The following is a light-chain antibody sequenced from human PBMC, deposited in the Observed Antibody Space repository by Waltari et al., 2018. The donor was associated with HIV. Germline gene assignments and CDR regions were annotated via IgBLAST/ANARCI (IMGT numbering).Light chain of an antibody. V-gene: IGLV2-23*02. CDR2: DVS. Sequence: QSALTQPASVSGSPGQSITISCTGTSSDVGGYNYVSWYQQHPVKAPKLMIFDVSKRPSGVSNRVSGSKSGNTASLTISGLQAEDDAYYYCCSYAGSTSYVFVTGTKVTVL. J-gene: IGLJ1*01. CDR1: SSDVGGYNY. CDR3: CSYAGSTSYV.